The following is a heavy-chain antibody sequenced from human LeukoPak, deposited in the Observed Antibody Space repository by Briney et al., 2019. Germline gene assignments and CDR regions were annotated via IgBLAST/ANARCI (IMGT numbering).Heavy chain of an antibody. J-gene: IGHJ4*02. D-gene: IGHD3-16*01. V-gene: IGHV3-30*02. CDR3: AKGYDYVWGSCVY. CDR2: IQYDGSNK. Sequence: GGSLRLSCAASGFTFSSYGMHWVRQAPGKGLEWVAFIQYDGSNKYYADSVKGRFTISRDNSKNTLYLQMNSLRAEDTAVYYCAKGYDYVWGSCVYWGQGTLVTVSS. CDR1: GFTFSSYG.